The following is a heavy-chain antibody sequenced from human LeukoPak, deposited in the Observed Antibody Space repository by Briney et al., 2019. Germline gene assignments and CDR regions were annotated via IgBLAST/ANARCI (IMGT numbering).Heavy chain of an antibody. CDR1: GGTFSSYA. V-gene: IGHV1-69*13. Sequence: SVKVSCKASGGTFSSYAISWVRQAPGQGLEWMGGIIPIFGTANYAQKFQGRVTITADESTSTAYMELSSLRSEDTAVYYCARGSKSSGWYLFDYWGQGTLVTVSS. D-gene: IGHD6-19*01. CDR2: IIPIFGTA. J-gene: IGHJ4*02. CDR3: ARGSKSSGWYLFDY.